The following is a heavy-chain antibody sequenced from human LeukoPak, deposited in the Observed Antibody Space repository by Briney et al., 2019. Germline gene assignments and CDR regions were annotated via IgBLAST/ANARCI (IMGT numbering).Heavy chain of an antibody. CDR1: GYTFTGYY. CDR2: INPNSGGT. D-gene: IGHD3-10*01. Sequence: ASVKVSCKASGYTFTGYYMHWVRQAPGQGLEWMGWINPNSGGTNYAQKFQGRVTMTRDTSTSTVYMELSSLRSEDTAVYYCALKAIYGSGSYCPNCLNYWGQGTLVTVSS. V-gene: IGHV1-2*02. J-gene: IGHJ4*02. CDR3: ALKAIYGSGSYCPNCLNY.